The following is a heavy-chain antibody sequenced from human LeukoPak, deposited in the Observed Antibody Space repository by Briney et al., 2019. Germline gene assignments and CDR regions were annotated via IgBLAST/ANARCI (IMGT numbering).Heavy chain of an antibody. CDR3: ARDLWGSGGSCFDY. J-gene: IGHJ4*02. D-gene: IGHD2-15*01. Sequence: ASETLSLTCTVSGGSISSYYWTWIRQHPGKGLEWIGYIYYSGSTYYNPSLKSRVTISVDTSKNQFSLKLSSVTAADTAVYYCARDLWGSGGSCFDYWGQGTLVTVSS. CDR1: GGSISSYY. V-gene: IGHV4-59*06. CDR2: IYYSGST.